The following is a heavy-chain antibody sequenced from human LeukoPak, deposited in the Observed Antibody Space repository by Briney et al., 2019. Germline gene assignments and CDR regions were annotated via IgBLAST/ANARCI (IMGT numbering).Heavy chain of an antibody. CDR2: IYPGDSDT. CDR3: ARPGYSGSYSSANLDY. J-gene: IGHJ4*02. D-gene: IGHD1-26*01. CDR1: GYSFTSYW. Sequence: GESLQISCKGSGYSFTSYWIGWVRQMPGKGLEWMGIIYPGDSDTRYSPSFQGQVTISADKSISTAYLQWSSLKASDTAMYYCARPGYSGSYSSANLDYWGQGTLVTVSS. V-gene: IGHV5-51*01.